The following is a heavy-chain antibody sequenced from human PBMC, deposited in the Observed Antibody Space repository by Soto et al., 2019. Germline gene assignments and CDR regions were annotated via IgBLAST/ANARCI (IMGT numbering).Heavy chain of an antibody. V-gene: IGHV1-18*01. Sequence: QVPLVQSGTEVKKPGASVKVSCRASGYTFVSYGISWVRQAPGQGLEWMGWISGYNGNTNHAQKLQGRITMATDTSTNTAYMELRSLVSDDTAVYYCARADCSGGDCYSDCDYWGQGTLVTVSS. D-gene: IGHD2-15*01. CDR3: ARADCSGGDCYSDCDY. CDR1: GYTFVSYG. J-gene: IGHJ4*02. CDR2: ISGYNGNT.